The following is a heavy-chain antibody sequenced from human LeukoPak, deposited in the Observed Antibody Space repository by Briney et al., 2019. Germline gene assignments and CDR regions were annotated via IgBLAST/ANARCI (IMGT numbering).Heavy chain of an antibody. CDR3: ARYPLSYSSNWHYYFDY. Sequence: GGSVKVSFKASVYTLTRYGGSGVRQAPGQGLEGMGLISGSKGNTDYTQKLQGRVTMTTAPSTSTAYMELRSLRSDDTAVYYCARYPLSYSSNWHYYFDYWGQGTLLTVSS. V-gene: IGHV1-18*01. CDR1: VYTLTRYG. J-gene: IGHJ4*02. CDR2: ISGSKGNT. D-gene: IGHD6-13*01.